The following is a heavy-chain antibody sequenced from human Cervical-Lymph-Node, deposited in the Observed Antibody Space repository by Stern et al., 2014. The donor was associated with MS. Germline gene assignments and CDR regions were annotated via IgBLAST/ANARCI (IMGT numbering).Heavy chain of an antibody. CDR2: IYPGDSDT. CDR3: ARGSGYSTY. CDR1: GYTFTNYW. Sequence: EVQLVVPGAEVKKPGESLRISCKASGYTFTNYWIGSVRQMPGNGLEWVGLIYPGDSDTKYHPSIQGQVTISADKSITTAYLQWTSLRASDTAMYFCARGSGYSTYWGQGTLVTVSS. V-gene: IGHV5-51*01. D-gene: IGHD6-13*01. J-gene: IGHJ4*02.